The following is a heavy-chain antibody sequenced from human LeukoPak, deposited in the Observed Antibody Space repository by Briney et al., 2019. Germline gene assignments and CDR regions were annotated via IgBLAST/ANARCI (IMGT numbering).Heavy chain of an antibody. CDR3: AKDPGPHTAFNWFDT. CDR2: INVDGSIT. CDR1: GFTFSSYW. Sequence: GGSLRLSCAASGFTFSSYWMRWVRQAPGKGLVWVSRINVDGSITDYADSVRGRFTISRDNAKNTLYLQMDSLRVDDTAVYYCAKDPGPHTAFNWFDTWGQGTLVTVSS. J-gene: IGHJ5*02. V-gene: IGHV3-74*01.